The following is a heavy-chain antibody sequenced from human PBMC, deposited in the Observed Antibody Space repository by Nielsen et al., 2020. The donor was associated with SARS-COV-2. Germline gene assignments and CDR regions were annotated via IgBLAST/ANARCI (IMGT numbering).Heavy chain of an antibody. Sequence: GGSLRLSCAASGFTFNIYAMAWVRRAPGRDLQWVTGVSASGGSTYYTDSVKGRFAVSRDNSRNTLYLQMHSLRVEDTALYYCAKDDVVRGDAFDIWGQGTMVTVSS. CDR3: AKDDVVRGDAFDI. CDR2: VSASGGST. D-gene: IGHD3-10*01. V-gene: IGHV3-23*01. CDR1: GFTFNIYA. J-gene: IGHJ3*02.